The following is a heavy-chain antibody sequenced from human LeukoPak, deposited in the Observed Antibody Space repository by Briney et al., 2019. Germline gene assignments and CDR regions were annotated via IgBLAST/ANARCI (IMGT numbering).Heavy chain of an antibody. J-gene: IGHJ4*02. CDR1: GFTFSSYA. CDR2: ISSNGGST. D-gene: IGHD6-19*01. Sequence: GGSLRLSCSASGFTFSSYAMHWVRQAPGKGLEYVSAISSNGGSTYYADSVKGRFTISRDNSKNTLYLQMSSLRAEDTAVYYCVKGISQWLLRDYFDYWGQGTLVTVSP. CDR3: VKGISQWLLRDYFDY. V-gene: IGHV3-64D*06.